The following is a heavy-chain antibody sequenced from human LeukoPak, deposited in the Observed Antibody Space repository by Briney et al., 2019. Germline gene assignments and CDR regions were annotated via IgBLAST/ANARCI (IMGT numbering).Heavy chain of an antibody. V-gene: IGHV1-69*04. D-gene: IGHD6-13*01. J-gene: IGHJ4*02. CDR3: ATGSSWYKYYFDY. Sequence: SVKVSCKASGGTFSSYAISWVRQAPGQGLEWMGRIIPILGIANYAQKFQGRVTMTTDTSTSTAYMELRSLRSDDTAVYYCATGSSWYKYYFDYWGQGTLVTVSS. CDR2: IIPILGIA. CDR1: GGTFSSYA.